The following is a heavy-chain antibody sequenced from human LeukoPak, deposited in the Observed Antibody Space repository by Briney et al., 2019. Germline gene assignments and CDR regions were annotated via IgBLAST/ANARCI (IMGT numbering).Heavy chain of an antibody. CDR3: ASTIAAAGTDWFDP. V-gene: IGHV4-30-2*01. J-gene: IGHJ5*02. CDR2: IYHSGST. D-gene: IGHD6-13*01. Sequence: SQTLSLTCAVSGGSISGGGYSWSWIRQPPGKGLEWIGYIYHSGSTYYNPSLKSRVTISVDRSKNQFSLKLSSVTAADTAVYYCASTIAAAGTDWFDPWGQGTLVTVSS. CDR1: GGSISGGGYS.